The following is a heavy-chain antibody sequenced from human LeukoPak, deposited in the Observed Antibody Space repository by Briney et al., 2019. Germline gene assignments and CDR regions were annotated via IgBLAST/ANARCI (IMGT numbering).Heavy chain of an antibody. CDR2: IYHSGST. CDR3: ARGTFDGSGYSPADY. Sequence: SETLSLTCAVSGGSISSGGYSWSWIRQPPGKGLEWIGYIYHSGSTYYNPSLKSRVTISVDRSKNQFSLKLSSVTAADTAVYYCARGTFDGSGYSPADYWGQGTLVTVSS. D-gene: IGHD3-22*01. CDR1: GGSISSGGYS. V-gene: IGHV4-30-2*01. J-gene: IGHJ4*02.